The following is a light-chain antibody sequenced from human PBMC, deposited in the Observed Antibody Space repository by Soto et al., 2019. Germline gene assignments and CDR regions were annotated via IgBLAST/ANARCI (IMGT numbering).Light chain of an antibody. CDR3: QQGKTFPFT. Sequence: IQMTQSPSSVSASVGDTVTLSCQTSHGVSGWLAWYQQKPGKAPTLLIYTVSNLPSGVPSRFSGSGSGTDFSLTIPNLQPEDFATYLCQQGKTFPFTFGPGTKVDVK. CDR1: HGVSGW. CDR2: TVS. J-gene: IGKJ3*01. V-gene: IGKV1-12*01.